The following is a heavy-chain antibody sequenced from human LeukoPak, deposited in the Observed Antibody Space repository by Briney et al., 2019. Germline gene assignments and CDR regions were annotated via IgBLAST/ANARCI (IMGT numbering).Heavy chain of an antibody. D-gene: IGHD6-13*01. CDR1: GGSISSSSYY. Sequence: SETLSLTCTVSGGSISSSSYYWGWIRQPPGKGLEWIGSIYYSGSTYYNPSLKSRVTISVDTSKNQFSLKLSSVTAADTAVYYCARRSSSWYYFDYWGQGTLVTVSS. CDR2: IYYSGST. CDR3: ARRSSSWYYFDY. V-gene: IGHV4-39*01. J-gene: IGHJ4*02.